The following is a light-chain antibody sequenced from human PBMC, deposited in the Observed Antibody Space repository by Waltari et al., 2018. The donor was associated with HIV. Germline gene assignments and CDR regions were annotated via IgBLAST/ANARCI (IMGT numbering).Light chain of an antibody. V-gene: IGKV3-11*01. J-gene: IGKJ1*01. Sequence: EIVLTQSPATLSLSPGERATLSCRASQSVSTYLAWYQKRPGQAPRLLIYDASNRATGIPARFSGSGSGTDFTLTISSLEPEDFAVYYCHQRSNWPPEGTFGQGTKVEIK. CDR2: DAS. CDR3: HQRSNWPPEGT. CDR1: QSVSTY.